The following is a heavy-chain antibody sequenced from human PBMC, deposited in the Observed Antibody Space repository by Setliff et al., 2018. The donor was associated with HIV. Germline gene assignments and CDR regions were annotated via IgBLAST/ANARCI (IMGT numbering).Heavy chain of an antibody. CDR2: IYYSGAT. J-gene: IGHJ2*01. CDR3: ARDPRERWGSTYWYFDV. V-gene: IGHV4-59*01. D-gene: IGHD7-27*01. Sequence: PSETLSLTCTVSGGSISSYYWSWIRQPPGKGLEWIGYIYYSGATNYNASLKSRLSMSVDTSKKQFSLKLRSVTAADMAVYYCARDPRERWGSTYWYFDVWGRGTLVTAPQ. CDR1: GGSISSYY.